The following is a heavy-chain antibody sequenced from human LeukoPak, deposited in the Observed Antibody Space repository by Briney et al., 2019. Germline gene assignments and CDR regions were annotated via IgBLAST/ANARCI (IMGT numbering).Heavy chain of an antibody. CDR1: GFTFSSYS. D-gene: IGHD1-26*01. CDR2: ISSSSTT. CDR3: ARDWEGLLNWFDP. Sequence: GGSLRLAWAASGFTFSSYSVNWVRQAPGKGREGLSYISSSSTTSYADSVKGRFTISRDNAKNSLYLQMNSLRAEDTAVYYCARDWEGLLNWFDPWSQGTLVTVSS. J-gene: IGHJ5*02. V-gene: IGHV3-48*01.